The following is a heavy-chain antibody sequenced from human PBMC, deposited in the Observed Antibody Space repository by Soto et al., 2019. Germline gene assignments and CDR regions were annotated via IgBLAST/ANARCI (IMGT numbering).Heavy chain of an antibody. CDR2: IWYDGSNK. Sequence: QVQLVESGVGVVQPGRSLRLSCAASGFTFSSYGVHWVRQAPGKGLEWVAVIWYDGSNKYYADSVKGRFTISRDNSKNTLYLQMNSLRAEDTAVYYCARDRSSSEGDYWGQGTLVTVSS. D-gene: IGHD6-13*01. J-gene: IGHJ4*02. CDR1: GFTFSSYG. CDR3: ARDRSSSEGDY. V-gene: IGHV3-33*01.